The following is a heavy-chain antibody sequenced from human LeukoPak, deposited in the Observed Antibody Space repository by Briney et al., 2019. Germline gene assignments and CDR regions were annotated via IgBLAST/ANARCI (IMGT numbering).Heavy chain of an antibody. J-gene: IGHJ4*02. CDR3: AKVPQGYCSGGSCYSGYFDY. CDR1: RFTFSNHA. CDR2: ISGSGGST. Sequence: GGSLRLSCAASRFTFSNHAMTLVRQAPGKGLEWVSTISGSGGSTYYADSVKGRFTVSRDNSKNTLNLQMNSLTAEDTAVYYCAKVPQGYCSGGSCYSGYFDYWGQGTLVTVSS. V-gene: IGHV3-23*01. D-gene: IGHD2-15*01.